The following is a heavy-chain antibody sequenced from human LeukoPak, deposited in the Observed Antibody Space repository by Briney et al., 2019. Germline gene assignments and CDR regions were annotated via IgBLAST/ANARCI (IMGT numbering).Heavy chain of an antibody. CDR3: ARGAEYYYDSSGYGVY. D-gene: IGHD3-22*01. Sequence: ASVKVSCKASGYTFTGYYMHWVRQAPGQGLEWMGRINPNSGGTNYAQKFQGGVTMTRDTSISTAYMELSRLRSDDTAVYYCARGAEYYYDSSGYGVYWGQGTLVTVSS. CDR2: INPNSGGT. V-gene: IGHV1-2*06. CDR1: GYTFTGYY. J-gene: IGHJ4*02.